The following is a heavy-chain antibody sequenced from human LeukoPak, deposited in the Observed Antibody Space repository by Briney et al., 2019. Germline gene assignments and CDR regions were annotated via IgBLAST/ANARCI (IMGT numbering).Heavy chain of an antibody. D-gene: IGHD3-3*01. Sequence: GGSLRLSCAASGFTFPSYAMSWVRQAPGKGLEWVSSIVGSGGTTSYADSVKGRFTISRDNAKNTLYLLMNRLRAEDTAVYYCAKDPSYDFWSGFYPYFDYWGQGTLVTVSS. J-gene: IGHJ4*02. V-gene: IGHV3-23*01. CDR2: IVGSGGTT. CDR3: AKDPSYDFWSGFYPYFDY. CDR1: GFTFPSYA.